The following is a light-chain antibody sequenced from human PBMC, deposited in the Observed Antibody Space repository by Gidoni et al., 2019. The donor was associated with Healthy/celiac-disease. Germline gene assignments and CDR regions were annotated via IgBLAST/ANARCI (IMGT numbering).Light chain of an antibody. V-gene: IGKV1-5*03. CDR3: QQYNSYPYT. Sequence: DIQMTQSPSTLSASVGDRVTITCRASQSISSRLAWYQQKPGKAPKRLIYKVFSLESGVPSRFSGSGSGTEFTLTISSLQPDDFANYYCQQYNSYPYTFXXXTKLEIK. CDR1: QSISSR. J-gene: IGKJ2*01. CDR2: KVF.